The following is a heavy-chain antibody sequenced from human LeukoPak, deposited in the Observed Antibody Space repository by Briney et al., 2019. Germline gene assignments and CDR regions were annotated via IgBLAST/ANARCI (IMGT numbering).Heavy chain of an antibody. CDR3: ARGLYTYNVRYFDN. V-gene: IGHV4-34*01. CDR2: INHYGSI. CDR1: GGSFSGYY. Sequence: SETLSLTCAVNGGSFSGYYWSWIRQPPGKGLEWIGEINHYGSINYNPSLKSRVTISVDTSKNQFSLRLSCVTAADTAVYYCARGLYTYNVRYFDNWGQGTLVTVSS. J-gene: IGHJ4*02. D-gene: IGHD2-2*02.